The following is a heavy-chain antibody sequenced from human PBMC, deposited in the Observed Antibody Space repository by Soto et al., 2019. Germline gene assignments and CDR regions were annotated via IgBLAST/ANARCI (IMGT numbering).Heavy chain of an antibody. Sequence: ASVKVSCKASGYTFTSYAMHWLRQAPGQRLEWMGWINAGNGNTKYSQKFQGRVTITRDTSASTAYMELSSLRSEDTAVYYCATETTLTTYAFDIWGQGTMVTVSS. CDR1: GYTFTSYA. D-gene: IGHD4-17*01. CDR2: INAGNGNT. J-gene: IGHJ3*02. CDR3: ATETTLTTYAFDI. V-gene: IGHV1-3*01.